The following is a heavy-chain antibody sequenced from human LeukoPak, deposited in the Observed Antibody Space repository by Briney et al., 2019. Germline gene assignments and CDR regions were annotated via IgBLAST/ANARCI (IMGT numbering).Heavy chain of an antibody. D-gene: IGHD2-2*02. J-gene: IGHJ6*02. V-gene: IGHV4-59*01. CDR3: ARERYCSSTSCYSALDYYYGMDV. Sequence: SETLSLTCTVSGGSISSYYWSWIRQPPGKGLEWIGHIYYSGSTNYNPSLKSRVTISVDTSKNQFSLKLSSVTAADTAVYYCARERYCSSTSCYSALDYYYGMDVWGQGTTVTVSS. CDR1: GGSISSYY. CDR2: IYYSGST.